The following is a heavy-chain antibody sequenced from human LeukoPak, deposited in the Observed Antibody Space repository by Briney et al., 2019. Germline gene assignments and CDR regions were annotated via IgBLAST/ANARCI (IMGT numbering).Heavy chain of an antibody. CDR3: GRRNSGYDY. CDR1: GYSFTSYW. J-gene: IGHJ4*02. Sequence: GASLQISCKGSGYSFTSYWIGWVRRMPGTGLEWLGIIYPGDSDTSYSPSFQGQVTISAAKSISTAYLQWSSRKAGCTSMYDWGRRNSGYDYWGQGTRVTVSS. V-gene: IGHV5-51*01. D-gene: IGHD4-23*01. CDR2: IYPGDSDT.